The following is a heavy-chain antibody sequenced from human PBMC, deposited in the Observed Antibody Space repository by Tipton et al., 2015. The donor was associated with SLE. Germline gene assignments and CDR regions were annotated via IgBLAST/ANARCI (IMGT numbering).Heavy chain of an antibody. D-gene: IGHD6-19*01. J-gene: IGHJ4*02. CDR2: IYTSGST. CDR1: GGSIGSFY. CDR3: ARGISSGWWNY. Sequence: TLSLTCTVSGGSIGSFYWSWIRQPPGKGLEWIGRIYTSGSTNYSPSLKSRVTISVDTSKNQFSLKLSSVTAADTAVYYCARGISSGWWNYWGQGNLVTVSS. V-gene: IGHV4-4*07.